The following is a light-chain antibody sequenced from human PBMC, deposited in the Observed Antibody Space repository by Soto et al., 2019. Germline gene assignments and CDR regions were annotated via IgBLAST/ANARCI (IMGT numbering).Light chain of an antibody. CDR3: QKYDSAPLFT. V-gene: IGKV3-11*01. Sequence: EIVLTQSPATLSLSPGERATLSCRASQSVSSYLAWYQQKPGQAPRLLIYDASNRATGIPARFSGSGSGTDFTLTISSLEPEDFAVYYCQKYDSAPLFTFGPGTRVDVK. J-gene: IGKJ3*01. CDR1: QSVSSY. CDR2: DAS.